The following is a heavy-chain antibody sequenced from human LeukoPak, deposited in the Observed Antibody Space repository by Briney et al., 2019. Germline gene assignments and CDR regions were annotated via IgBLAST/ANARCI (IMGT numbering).Heavy chain of an antibody. CDR2: ISGSGGST. Sequence: GGSLRLTCAASGFTFSSYGMSWVRQAPGKGLEWVSAISGSGGSTYYADSGKGRFTISRDNSKNTLYLQMNSLRAEDTAVYYCAKGLPYYGSGDFDYWGQGTLVTVSS. J-gene: IGHJ4*02. V-gene: IGHV3-23*01. CDR1: GFTFSSYG. CDR3: AKGLPYYGSGDFDY. D-gene: IGHD3-10*01.